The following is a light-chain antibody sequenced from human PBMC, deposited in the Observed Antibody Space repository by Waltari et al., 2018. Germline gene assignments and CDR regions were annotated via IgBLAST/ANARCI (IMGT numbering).Light chain of an antibody. J-gene: IGKJ3*01. CDR2: AAS. CDR1: QGISSY. Sequence: DIQLTQSPSFLSASVGARVTIPCRASQGISSYLAWYQQKPGKAPKLLIYAASTLQSGVPSRFSGSGSGTEFTLTISSLQPEDFATYYCQQLNSYPSFGPGTKVDIK. V-gene: IGKV1-9*01. CDR3: QQLNSYPS.